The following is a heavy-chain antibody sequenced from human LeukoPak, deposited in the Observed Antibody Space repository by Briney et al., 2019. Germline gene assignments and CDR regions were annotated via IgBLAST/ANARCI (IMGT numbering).Heavy chain of an antibody. D-gene: IGHD3-10*02. Sequence: GGSLRLSCAASGFTFSGYAMHWVRQAPGKGLEWVSYISSGGSTIYYADSVKGRFTISRDNAKNSLYLQMNSLRAEDTAVYYCAELGITMIGGVWGKGTTVTISS. V-gene: IGHV3-48*03. J-gene: IGHJ6*04. CDR1: GFTFSGYA. CDR2: ISSGGSTI. CDR3: AELGITMIGGV.